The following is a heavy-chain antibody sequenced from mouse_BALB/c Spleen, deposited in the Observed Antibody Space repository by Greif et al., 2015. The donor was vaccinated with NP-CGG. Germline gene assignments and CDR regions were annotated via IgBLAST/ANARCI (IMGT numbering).Heavy chain of an antibody. D-gene: IGHD2-1*01. CDR1: GFTFSDYY. CDR3: ASYYGSPFDY. J-gene: IGHJ2*01. V-gene: IGHV5-12*02. Sequence: EVQRVESGGGLVQPGGSLKLSCATSGFTFSDYYMYWVRQTPEKRLEWVAYISNGGGSTYYPDTVKGRFTISRDNAKNTLYLQMSRLKSEDTAMYYCASYYGSPFDYWGQGTTLTVSS. CDR2: ISNGGGST.